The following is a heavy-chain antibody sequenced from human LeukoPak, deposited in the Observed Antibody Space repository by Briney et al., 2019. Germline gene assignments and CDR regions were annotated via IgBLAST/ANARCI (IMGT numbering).Heavy chain of an antibody. CDR1: GFTFSGYW. V-gene: IGHV3-66*01. Sequence: PGGSLRLSCAASGFTFSGYWMSWVRQAPGKGLEWVSVIYSGGSTYYADSVKGRFTISRDNSKNTLYLQMNSLRAEDTAVYYCAREDGGNSGFDYWGQGTLVTVSS. D-gene: IGHD2-15*01. J-gene: IGHJ4*02. CDR3: AREDGGNSGFDY. CDR2: IYSGGST.